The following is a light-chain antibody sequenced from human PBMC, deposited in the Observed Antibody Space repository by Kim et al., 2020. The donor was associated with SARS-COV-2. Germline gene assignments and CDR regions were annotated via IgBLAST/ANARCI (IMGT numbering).Light chain of an antibody. CDR1: QDISHY. Sequence: DIQMTQSPSSLSASVGDRVTITCQASQDISHYLNWYQQKPGKAPKLLIYDASNLETGVPSRFSGSGSGTDFTFTISSLQPEDIATYYCQQYDNLPYTFGQGTTLEI. J-gene: IGKJ2*01. V-gene: IGKV1-33*01. CDR3: QQYDNLPYT. CDR2: DAS.